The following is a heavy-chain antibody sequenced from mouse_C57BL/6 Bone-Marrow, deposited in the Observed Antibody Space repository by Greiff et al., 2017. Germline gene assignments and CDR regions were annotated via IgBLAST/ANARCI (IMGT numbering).Heavy chain of an antibody. CDR2: INPNNGGT. D-gene: IGHD4-1*01. Sequence: EVKLQESGPELVKPGASVKMSCKASGYTFTDYNMHWVKQSHGKSLEWIGYINPNNGGTSYNQKFKGKATLTVNKSSSTAYMELRSLTSEDSAVYYCARGLGPWFAYWGQGTLVTVSA. J-gene: IGHJ3*01. CDR1: GYTFTDYN. CDR3: ARGLGPWFAY. V-gene: IGHV1-22*01.